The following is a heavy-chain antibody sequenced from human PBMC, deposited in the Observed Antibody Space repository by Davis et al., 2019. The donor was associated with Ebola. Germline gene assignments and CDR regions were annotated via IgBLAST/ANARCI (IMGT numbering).Heavy chain of an antibody. V-gene: IGHV3-23*01. D-gene: IGHD2-8*01. Sequence: ESLKIPCAASGFTFSSYSMNWVRRAPGKGLEWVSTLGLSADTYYADSVKGRFTISRDNSKNTLYLQMNSLRAEDTAVYYCAKDLYSQQEMVYAVGFDYWGQGTLVTVSS. CDR3: AKDLYSQQEMVYAVGFDY. J-gene: IGHJ4*02. CDR2: LGLSADT. CDR1: GFTFSSYS.